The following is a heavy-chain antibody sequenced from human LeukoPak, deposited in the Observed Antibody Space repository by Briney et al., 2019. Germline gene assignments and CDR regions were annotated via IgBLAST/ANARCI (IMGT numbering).Heavy chain of an antibody. CDR1: GFTFSSYG. D-gene: IGHD3-10*01. J-gene: IGHJ4*02. CDR2: IGYDGSNK. CDR3: AREQGSYFLLHYFDY. V-gene: IGHV3-33*01. Sequence: PGGSLRLSCAASGFTFSSYGMHWVRQAPGKGLEWVAVIGYDGSNKYYADSVKGRFTISRDNSKNTLYLQMSSLRAEDTAVYYCAREQGSYFLLHYFDYWGQGTLVTVSS.